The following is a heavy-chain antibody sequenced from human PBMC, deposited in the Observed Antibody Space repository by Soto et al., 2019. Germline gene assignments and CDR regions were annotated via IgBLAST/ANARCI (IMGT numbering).Heavy chain of an antibody. CDR1: GFSLSTSGVG. J-gene: IGHJ5*02. Sequence: QITLKESGPTLVKPTQTLTLTCTFSGFSLSTSGVGVGWIRQPPGKALEWLALIYWDDDKRYSPSLKSRLTITKDTSKNQVVLTMTNTDPVDTATYSCAHRVEFRTLFDPWGQGTLVTVSS. V-gene: IGHV2-5*02. CDR2: IYWDDDK. D-gene: IGHD3-10*01. CDR3: AHRVEFRTLFDP.